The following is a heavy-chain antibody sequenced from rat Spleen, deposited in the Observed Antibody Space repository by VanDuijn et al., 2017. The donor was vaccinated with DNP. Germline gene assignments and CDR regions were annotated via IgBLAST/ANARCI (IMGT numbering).Heavy chain of an antibody. V-gene: IGHV5S10*01. J-gene: IGHJ4*01. Sequence: EVQLVESGGGLVQPGRTLKLSCAASGFTFSNYDMAWVRQAPTKGLEWVASIIYDGSRTFYRDSVKGRFTISRDNAKSTLYLQMDSLRPEDTATYYCSTALGDARGQGTAVTVSS. CDR3: STALGDA. CDR2: IIYDGSRT. CDR1: GFTFSNYD.